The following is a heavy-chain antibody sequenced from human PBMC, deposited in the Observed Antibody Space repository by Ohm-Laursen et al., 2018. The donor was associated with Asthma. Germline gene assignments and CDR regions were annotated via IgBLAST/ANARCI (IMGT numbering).Heavy chain of an antibody. Sequence: SLRLSCTAAGFIFKNYGMHWVRQAPGKGLEWVAVIWYDGSNKYSADSVKGRFTISRDNSKNTLYLQMNSLRAEDTAVYYCARDRPYDFWSGYSPNWYFDLWGRGTLVTVSS. D-gene: IGHD3-3*01. J-gene: IGHJ2*01. CDR2: IWYDGSNK. V-gene: IGHV3-33*01. CDR3: ARDRPYDFWSGYSPNWYFDL. CDR1: GFIFKNYG.